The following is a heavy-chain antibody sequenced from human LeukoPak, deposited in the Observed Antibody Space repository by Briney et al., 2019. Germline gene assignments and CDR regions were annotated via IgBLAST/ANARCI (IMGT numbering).Heavy chain of an antibody. CDR3: ARGGPPGYGDAGNWFDP. CDR2: ISWNGDNI. V-gene: IGHV3-9*01. J-gene: IGHJ5*02. CDR1: GFTFRNYA. D-gene: IGHD4-17*01. Sequence: GTSLRLSCAASGFTFRNYAMHWVRQVPGKGPEWVSGISWNGDNIAYADSVKGRFTISRDNAKNSLYLQMNSLRAEDTAVYYCARGGPPGYGDAGNWFDPWGQGTLVTVSS.